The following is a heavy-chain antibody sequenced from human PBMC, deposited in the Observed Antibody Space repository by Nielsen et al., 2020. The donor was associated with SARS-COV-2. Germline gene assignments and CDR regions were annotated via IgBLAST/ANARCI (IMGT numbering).Heavy chain of an antibody. CDR1: GFTFNDNA. Sequence: GGSLRLSCAASGFTFNDNAMHWVRQAPGKGPEWVSGISWNSGRIAYADSVKGRFTISRDNAKNSLYLLMNSLRPEDTALYYCSIFDFWGGHKVGQVRYGMDVWGQGTTVTVSS. D-gene: IGHD3-3*01. CDR2: ISWNSGRI. CDR3: SIFDFWGGHKVGQVRYGMDV. J-gene: IGHJ6*02. V-gene: IGHV3-9*01.